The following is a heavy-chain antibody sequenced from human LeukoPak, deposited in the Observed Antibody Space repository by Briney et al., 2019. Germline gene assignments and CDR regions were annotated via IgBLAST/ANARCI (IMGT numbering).Heavy chain of an antibody. CDR3: VRDPHIVVVPAARVYYFDY. CDR2: ISSRSSYYI. CDR1: GFTLSSYE. Sequence: GGSLRLSCAASGFTLSSYEMNWVRQAPGKGLEWVSSISSRSSYYIYYADSVKGRFTISRDNAKNSLYLQMDSLRAEDTAVYYCVRDPHIVVVPAARVYYFDYWGQGTLVTVSS. D-gene: IGHD2-2*01. V-gene: IGHV3-21*01. J-gene: IGHJ4*02.